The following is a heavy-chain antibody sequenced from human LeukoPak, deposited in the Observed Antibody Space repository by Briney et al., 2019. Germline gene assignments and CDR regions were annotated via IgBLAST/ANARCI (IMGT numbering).Heavy chain of an antibody. Sequence: SETLSLSCTVSGGSVSSSSYYWGWIRQPPGKGLEWIGSIYYSGSAYYNPSLKSRVTISVDTSKSQCSLKLSSVTAADTAVYYCARHVSGCSGGSCYPGQYYYGMDVWGQGTTVTVSS. CDR3: ARHVSGCSGGSCYPGQYYYGMDV. D-gene: IGHD2-15*01. J-gene: IGHJ6*02. CDR2: IYYSGSA. V-gene: IGHV4-39*01. CDR1: GGSVSSSSYY.